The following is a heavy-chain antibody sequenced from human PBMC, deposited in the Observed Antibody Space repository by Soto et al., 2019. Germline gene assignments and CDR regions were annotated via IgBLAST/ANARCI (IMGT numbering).Heavy chain of an antibody. CDR1: GFTFSSYA. D-gene: IGHD4-17*01. CDR2: ISYDGSNK. CDR3: ARDPPPDGDYGYYFDY. V-gene: IGHV3-30-3*01. J-gene: IGHJ4*02. Sequence: QVQLVESGGGVVQPGRSLRLSCAASGFTFSSYAMHWVRQAPGKGLGWVAVISYDGSNKYYADSVKGRFTISRDNSKNTLYLQMNSLRAEDTAVYYCARDPPPDGDYGYYFDYWGQGTLVTVSS.